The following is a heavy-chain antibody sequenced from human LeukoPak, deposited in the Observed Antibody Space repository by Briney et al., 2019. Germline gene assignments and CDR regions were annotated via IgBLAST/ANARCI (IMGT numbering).Heavy chain of an antibody. CDR3: AKRGVVIRVFLVGFHKEASYFDS. V-gene: IGHV3-23*01. D-gene: IGHD3-10*01. Sequence: GGSLRLSCVVSGITLSNYGMSWVRQVPGKGLEWVSGISGSGGNTYYADSVKGRFTISRDNSKNTLYLQMNSLRAEDTAVYFCAKRGVVIRVFLVGFHKEASYFDSWGQGTLVTVSS. J-gene: IGHJ4*02. CDR2: ISGSGGNT. CDR1: GITLSNYG.